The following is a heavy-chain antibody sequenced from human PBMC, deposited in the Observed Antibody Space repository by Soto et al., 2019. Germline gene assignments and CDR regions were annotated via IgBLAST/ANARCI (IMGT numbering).Heavy chain of an antibody. Sequence: SETLSLTCTVSGGSISSSSYYWGWIRQPPGKGLEWIGSIYYSGSTYYNPSLKSRVTISVDTSKNQFSLKLSSVTAADTAVYYCARVNFVGVIAMFAFDIGGQGTMVPVSS. CDR2: IYYSGST. CDR3: ARVNFVGVIAMFAFDI. D-gene: IGHD2-21*01. CDR1: GGSISSSSYY. V-gene: IGHV4-39*01. J-gene: IGHJ3*02.